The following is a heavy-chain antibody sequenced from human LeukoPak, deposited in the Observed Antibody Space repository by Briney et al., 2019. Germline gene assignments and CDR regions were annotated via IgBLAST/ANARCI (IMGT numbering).Heavy chain of an antibody. Sequence: GGSLRLSCTVSGFTFSSYWMSWVRQAPGKGLEWVANIKQDGSEKYYVDSVKGRFTISRDNAKNSLYLQMNSLRAEDTAVYYCARDVGYCSGGSCYHWYFDLWGRGTLVTVSS. V-gene: IGHV3-7*01. CDR3: ARDVGYCSGGSCYHWYFDL. J-gene: IGHJ2*01. D-gene: IGHD2-15*01. CDR1: GFTFSSYW. CDR2: IKQDGSEK.